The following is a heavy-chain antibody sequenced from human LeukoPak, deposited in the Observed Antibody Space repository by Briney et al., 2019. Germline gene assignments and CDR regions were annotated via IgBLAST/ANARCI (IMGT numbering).Heavy chain of an antibody. Sequence: SQTLSLTCTVSGGSISSGSYYWSWIRQPAGKGLEWIGRIYTSGSTNYNPSLKSRVTISVDTSKNQFSLKLSSVTAADTAVYYCARLGGGTMIVVVIRAFDIWGQGTMVTVSS. D-gene: IGHD3-22*01. V-gene: IGHV4-61*02. CDR2: IYTSGST. J-gene: IGHJ3*02. CDR1: GGSISSGSYY. CDR3: ARLGGGTMIVVVIRAFDI.